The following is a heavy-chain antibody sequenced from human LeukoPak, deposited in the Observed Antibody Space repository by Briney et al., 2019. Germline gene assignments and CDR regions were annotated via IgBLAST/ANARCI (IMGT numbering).Heavy chain of an antibody. CDR1: GFTFSSYS. V-gene: IGHV3-21*01. Sequence: GGSLRLSCAASGFTFSSYSMNWVRQAPGKGLEWVSSISSSRSYIYYADSVKGRFTISRDNAKNSLYLQMNSLRAEDTAVYYCARGDGPSITMIVQGADYWGQGTLVTVSS. D-gene: IGHD3-22*01. CDR3: ARGDGPSITMIVQGADY. J-gene: IGHJ4*02. CDR2: ISSSRSYI.